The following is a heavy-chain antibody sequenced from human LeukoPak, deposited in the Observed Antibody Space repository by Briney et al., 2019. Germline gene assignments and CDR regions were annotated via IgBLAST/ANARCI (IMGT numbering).Heavy chain of an antibody. CDR2: IIPIFGTA. CDR3: ARVGSTVAAGDY. Sequence: ASVKVSCKASGGTFSSYAISWVRQAPGQGLEWMGGIIPIFGTANYAQKFQGRVTITADKSTSTAYMELSSLRSEDTAVYYCARVGSTVAAGDYWGQGTLVTVSS. CDR1: GGTFSSYA. J-gene: IGHJ4*02. V-gene: IGHV1-69*06. D-gene: IGHD1-26*01.